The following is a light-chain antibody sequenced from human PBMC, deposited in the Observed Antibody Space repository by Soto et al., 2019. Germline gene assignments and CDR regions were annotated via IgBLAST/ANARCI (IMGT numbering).Light chain of an antibody. CDR1: QDLDKW. V-gene: IGKV1-5*03. CDR3: PQYSAYWT. Sequence: ILMSQSPSSLSASVGDRVTITCRASQDLDKWLAWYQQKPGKAPNLLIYKSSTLREGVQSRFSGFGSGTEYIITISALQSDDFGTYYCPQYSAYWTFGQWTMVEIK. CDR2: KSS. J-gene: IGKJ1*01.